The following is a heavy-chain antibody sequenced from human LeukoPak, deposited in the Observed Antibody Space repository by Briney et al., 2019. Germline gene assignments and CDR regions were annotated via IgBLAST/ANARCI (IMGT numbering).Heavy chain of an antibody. V-gene: IGHV4-61*01. J-gene: IGHJ5*02. CDR1: GGSISSSTYY. Sequence: SETLSLTCTVSGGSISSSTYYWSWIRQSPGKGLECIGYIHYTGSTNYNPSLKSRVTISVETSKNQFSLKLKSVTAADTAVYYCARGGYYGSGNDFRFDPWGQGTLVTVSS. CDR3: ARGGYYGSGNDFRFDP. D-gene: IGHD3-10*01. CDR2: IHYTGST.